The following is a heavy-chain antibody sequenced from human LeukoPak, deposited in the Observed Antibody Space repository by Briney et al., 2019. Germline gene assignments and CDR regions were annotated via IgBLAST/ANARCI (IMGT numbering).Heavy chain of an antibody. D-gene: IGHD3-22*01. CDR3: ARTPYHDSSGFDHFNY. J-gene: IGHJ4*02. V-gene: IGHV1-18*03. CDR1: GYTFTSYD. CDR2: ISAYSGNS. Sequence: GASVKVSCKASGYTFTSYDITWVRQAPGQGLEWMGWISAYSGNSNYARKFFDRLIMTVDSSTSTAYMELKSLRSDDMAVYYCARTPYHDSSGFDHFNYWGQGTLVTVSS.